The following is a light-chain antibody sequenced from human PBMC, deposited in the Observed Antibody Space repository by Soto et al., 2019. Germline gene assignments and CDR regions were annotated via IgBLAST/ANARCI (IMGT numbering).Light chain of an antibody. Sequence: DIQMTQSPSSLFASVGDSVTITCRESQTITTYLNWYRQKPGKAPKLLIYAASSLQSGVPSRFSGSGSETEFTLTISSLQPEDFATYFCQQIYSAPLTFGGGTKVEIK. CDR3: QQIYSAPLT. V-gene: IGKV1-39*01. J-gene: IGKJ4*01. CDR2: AAS. CDR1: QTITTY.